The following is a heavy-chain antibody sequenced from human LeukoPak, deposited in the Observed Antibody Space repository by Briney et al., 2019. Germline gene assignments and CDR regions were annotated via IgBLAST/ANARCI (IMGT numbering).Heavy chain of an antibody. D-gene: IGHD3-9*01. J-gene: IGHJ4*02. V-gene: IGHV4-31*03. CDR2: IYSSGGT. Sequence: SETLSLTCTVSGGSINSGAYFWSWIRQHPGKGLEWIGYIYSSGGTYYNPSLKSRVTISVDTSKSHLSLKLSSVTAADTAVYYCARMRNDLLTGYDYYFDYWGQGTLVTVSS. CDR1: GGSINSGAYF. CDR3: ARMRNDLLTGYDYYFDY.